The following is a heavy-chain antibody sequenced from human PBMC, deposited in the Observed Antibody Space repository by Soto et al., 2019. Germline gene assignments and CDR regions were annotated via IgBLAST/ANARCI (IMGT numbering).Heavy chain of an antibody. CDR2: ISGSGGST. J-gene: IGHJ4*02. CDR1: GFTFSSYA. D-gene: IGHD2-21*01. Sequence: GSLRLSCAASGFTFSSYAMSWVRQAPGKGLEWVSAISGSGGSTYYADSVKGRFSISRDNDKNLVYLQMDSLRAEDTAVYYCARDPPLSVLVVVATDDFWGQGTLVTVSS. V-gene: IGHV3-23*01. CDR3: ARDPPLSVLVVVATDDF.